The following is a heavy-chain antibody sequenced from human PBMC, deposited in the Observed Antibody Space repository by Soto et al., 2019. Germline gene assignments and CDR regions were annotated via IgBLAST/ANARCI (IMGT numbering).Heavy chain of an antibody. CDR2: IYLDDDK. D-gene: IGHD6-6*01. J-gene: IGHJ4*02. Sequence: QITLKESGPPLVKPTQTLTLTCTFSGFSPSTTGAAVGWIRQPPGKALEWLTFIYLDDDKRYSPALESRLTITKDTSKNQVVLTMTNMDRVDTGTYYCAHRSSSSRGIDYWGQGILVTVSS. CDR3: AHRSSSSRGIDY. CDR1: GFSPSTTGAA. V-gene: IGHV2-5*02.